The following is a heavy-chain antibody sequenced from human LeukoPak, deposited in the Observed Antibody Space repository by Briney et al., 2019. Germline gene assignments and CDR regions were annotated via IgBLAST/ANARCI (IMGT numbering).Heavy chain of an antibody. CDR2: IYTSGST. Sequence: SETLSLTCTVSGGSISSYYWSWIRQPAGKGLEWIGRIYTSGSTNYNASLKSRASMSVDTSKNQFSLKLSSVTAAETAVFYCARENSGSNREFDYWGQGTLVTVSS. CDR1: GGSISSYY. CDR3: ARENSGSNREFDY. D-gene: IGHD1-26*01. V-gene: IGHV4-4*07. J-gene: IGHJ4*02.